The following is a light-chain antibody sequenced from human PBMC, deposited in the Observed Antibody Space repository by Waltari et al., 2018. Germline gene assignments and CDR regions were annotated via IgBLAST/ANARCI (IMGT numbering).Light chain of an antibody. CDR2: WAS. J-gene: IGKJ4*01. Sequence: DIVMTQSPDSLAVSLGERVTINCKSSQSLLYSSNNKNYLAWYQQKPGQAPKLLIYWASTRESGVPNRFSVSGSGTDFTLTISGLQTEDVAVYYCQQYYSTPLTFGGGTKVEIK. CDR1: QSLLYSSNNKNY. CDR3: QQYYSTPLT. V-gene: IGKV4-1*01.